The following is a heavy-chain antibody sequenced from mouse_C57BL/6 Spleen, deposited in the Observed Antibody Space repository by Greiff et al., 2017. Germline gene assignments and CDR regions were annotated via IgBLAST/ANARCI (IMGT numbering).Heavy chain of an antibody. CDR2: IYPGSGST. D-gene: IGHD1-1*01. Sequence: QVQLQQPGAELVKPGASVKMSCKASGYTFTSYWITWVKQRPGQGLEWIGDIYPGSGSTNYNEKFKSKATLTVDTSSSTAYMQLSILTSEDSAVYYCARHYYGSSYYFDYWGQGTTLTVAS. CDR3: ARHYYGSSYYFDY. J-gene: IGHJ2*01. V-gene: IGHV1-55*01. CDR1: GYTFTSYW.